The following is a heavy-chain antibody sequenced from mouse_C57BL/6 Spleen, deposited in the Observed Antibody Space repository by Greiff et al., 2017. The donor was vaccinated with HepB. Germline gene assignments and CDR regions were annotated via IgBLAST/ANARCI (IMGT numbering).Heavy chain of an antibody. CDR2: IDPETGGT. CDR1: GYTFTDYE. D-gene: IGHD1-1*01. CDR3: TREGYGSFAY. Sequence: PLQQSGAELVRPGASVTLSCKASGYTFTDYEMHWVKQTPVHGLEWIGAIDPETGGTAYNQKFKGKAILTADKSSSTAYMELRSLTSEDSAVYYCTREGYGSFAYWGQGTLVTVSA. V-gene: IGHV1-15*01. J-gene: IGHJ3*01.